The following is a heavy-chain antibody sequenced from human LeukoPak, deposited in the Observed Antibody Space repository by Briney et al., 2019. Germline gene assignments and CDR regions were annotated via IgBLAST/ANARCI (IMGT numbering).Heavy chain of an antibody. CDR3: ARRISSWDVYIDK. J-gene: IGHJ4*02. D-gene: IGHD2-2*01. Sequence: PSETLSLTCSVSGGSLSGYYWSWIRQTPGKGLEWIGYIYSSGTTNYNRALQSRVTISLDTAKNQFSLSVTSVTAADTAMYFCARRISSWDVYIDKWGQGIQVTVSS. CDR1: GGSLSGYY. V-gene: IGHV4-59*12. CDR2: IYSSGTT.